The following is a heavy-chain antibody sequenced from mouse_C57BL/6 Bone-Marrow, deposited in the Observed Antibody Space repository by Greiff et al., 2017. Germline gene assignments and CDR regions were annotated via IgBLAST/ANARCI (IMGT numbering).Heavy chain of an antibody. Sequence: VQLQQSGAELVKPGDSVKLSCTASGFNIKDYYMHWVKQRTEKGLEWIGRIDPEDGETKYAPKFPGKATITADTSSNTAYLPLSSLTSEDTAVYYWAIALITTLYAMDYWGQGTSVTVSS. V-gene: IGHV14-2*01. CDR2: IDPEDGET. CDR1: GFNIKDYY. CDR3: AIALITTLYAMDY. J-gene: IGHJ4*01. D-gene: IGHD1-1*01.